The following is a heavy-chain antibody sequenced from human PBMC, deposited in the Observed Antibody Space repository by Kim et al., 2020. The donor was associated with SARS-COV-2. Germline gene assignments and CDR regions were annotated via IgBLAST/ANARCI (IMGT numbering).Heavy chain of an antibody. CDR1: GGSISSAGYF. Sequence: SETLSLTCTVSGGSISSAGYFWSWIRQHPGKGLEWIGYIYYSGSTYYNPSLKSRVTISVDTSKNQFSLRLSSVTAADTAVYYCAGYSRGAFDIWGQGTMVTVSS. V-gene: IGHV4-31*03. CDR3: AGYSRGAFDI. J-gene: IGHJ3*02. CDR2: IYYSGST. D-gene: IGHD3-22*01.